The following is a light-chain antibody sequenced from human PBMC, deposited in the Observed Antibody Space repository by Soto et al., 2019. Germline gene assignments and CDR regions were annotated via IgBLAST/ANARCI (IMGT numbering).Light chain of an antibody. Sequence: EIVLTQSPGFLSVSPGERATLSCRASQTVRNGYLAWYQHKAGQAPRLLIYRTLSRAAGIPDRFSGSGSGTDFTLTISRLEPEDFAVYFCQQYADSPVTFGGGIKVEMK. V-gene: IGKV3-20*01. CDR3: QQYADSPVT. CDR1: QTVRNGY. CDR2: RTL. J-gene: IGKJ4*01.